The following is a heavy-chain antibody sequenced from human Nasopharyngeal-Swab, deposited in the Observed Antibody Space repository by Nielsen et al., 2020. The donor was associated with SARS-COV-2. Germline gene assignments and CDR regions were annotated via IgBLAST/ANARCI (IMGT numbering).Heavy chain of an antibody. V-gene: IGHV3-13*01. D-gene: IGHD5-12*01. CDR1: GFTFSSYD. Sequence: GESLKISCAASGFTFSSYDMHWVRQATGKGLEWVSAIGTAGDTYYPGPVKGRFTISRENAKNSLYLQMNSLRAGDTAVYYCARSRYSGYDFPYMDVWGKGTTVTVSS. CDR3: ARSRYSGYDFPYMDV. CDR2: IGTAGDT. J-gene: IGHJ6*03.